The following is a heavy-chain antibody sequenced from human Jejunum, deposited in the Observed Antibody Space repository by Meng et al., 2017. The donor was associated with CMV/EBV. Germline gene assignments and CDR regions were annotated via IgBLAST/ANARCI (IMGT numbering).Heavy chain of an antibody. V-gene: IGHV4-4*02. CDR3: ARGRCTRTTCFDY. D-gene: IGHD2-2*01. CDR1: GDSINNVNW. J-gene: IGHJ4*02. CDR2: MYQTASS. Sequence: AVSGDSINNVNWWRWVRQPPGKGLEWIGDMYQTASSHYNQSLKSRVTISLDRSKTQFSLKLNSVTAADTAVYYCARGRCTRTTCFDYWGQGALVTVSS.